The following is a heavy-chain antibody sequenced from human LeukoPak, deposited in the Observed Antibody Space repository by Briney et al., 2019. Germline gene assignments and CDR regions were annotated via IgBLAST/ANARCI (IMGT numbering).Heavy chain of an antibody. CDR3: ARGLAYDYVPLGWFDP. D-gene: IGHD3-16*01. J-gene: IGHJ5*02. V-gene: IGHV4-61*09. CDR1: GGSFSSGDYY. Sequence: PSETLSLTCTVTGGSFSSGDYYWSWIRQPAGKGLEWIGHSYPRGSTNYNPSLKSRVTISVDTSKNQFSLKLSSVTAADTAVYYCARGLAYDYVPLGWFDPWGQGTLVTVSS. CDR2: SYPRGST.